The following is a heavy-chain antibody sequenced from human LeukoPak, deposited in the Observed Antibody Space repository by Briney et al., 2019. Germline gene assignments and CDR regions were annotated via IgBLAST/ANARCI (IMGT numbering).Heavy chain of an antibody. D-gene: IGHD2-2*02. Sequence: ASVKVSCKASGYTFTGYYMHWMRQAPGQGLEWMGWINPNSGGTNYAQKFQGRVTMTRDTSISTAYMELSRLRSDDTAVYYCARGKEGYCSSTSCYTRLRYYYYYMDVWGKGTTVTVSS. CDR3: ARGKEGYCSSTSCYTRLRYYYYYMDV. CDR2: INPNSGGT. J-gene: IGHJ6*03. V-gene: IGHV1-2*02. CDR1: GYTFTGYY.